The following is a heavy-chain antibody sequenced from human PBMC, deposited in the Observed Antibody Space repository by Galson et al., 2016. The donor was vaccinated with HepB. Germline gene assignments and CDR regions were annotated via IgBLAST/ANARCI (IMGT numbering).Heavy chain of an antibody. CDR1: GDSVSSNIAA. J-gene: IGHJ4*02. CDR3: VRDTVPFDF. CDR2: TYYRSKWYH. Sequence: CAISGDSVSSNIAAWNWIRQSPSRGLEWLGRTYYRSKWYHDYAVSVKGRMTINADTPRNQFSLQLNSVTPEDTAVYYCVRDTVPFDFWGQGTPVTVSS. D-gene: IGHD4-17*01. V-gene: IGHV6-1*01.